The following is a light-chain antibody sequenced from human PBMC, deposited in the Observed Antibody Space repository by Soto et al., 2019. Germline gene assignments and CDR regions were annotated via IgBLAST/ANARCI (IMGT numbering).Light chain of an antibody. J-gene: IGKJ2*01. CDR1: QSVSSN. CDR3: QHRET. Sequence: EIVLTQSPATLSVSPGERATLSCRASQSVSSNLAWYQQKPGQAPRLLLYGAATRATGIPARFSGSGSGTEFTLTISSLKSEDFAVYYCQHRETFGQGTKLEVK. V-gene: IGKV3-15*01. CDR2: GAA.